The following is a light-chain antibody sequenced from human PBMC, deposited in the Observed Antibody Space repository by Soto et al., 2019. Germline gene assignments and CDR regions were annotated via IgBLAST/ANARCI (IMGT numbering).Light chain of an antibody. CDR2: KAS. J-gene: IGKJ5*01. CDR1: QNINGW. CDR3: QQSYSTPIT. Sequence: DIQMTQSPSTLSASVGDRVTITCRASQNINGWLAWYQQKPGKAPKVLIYKASSLESGVPSRFSGSGSGTDFTLTISSLQPEDSATYFCQQSYSTPITFGQGTRLEIK. V-gene: IGKV1-5*03.